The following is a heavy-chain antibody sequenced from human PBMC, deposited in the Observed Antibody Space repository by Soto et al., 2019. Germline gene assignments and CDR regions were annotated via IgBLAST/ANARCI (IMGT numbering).Heavy chain of an antibody. V-gene: IGHV1-69*13. D-gene: IGHD3-22*01. CDR2: IIPIFGTA. CDR3: ARGGSDYYDSRYYYYGMDV. Sequence: SVKVSCKASGGTFSSYAISWVRQAPGQGLEWMGGIIPIFGTANYAQKFQGRVTITAGESTSTAYMELSSLRSEDTAVYYCARGGSDYYDSRYYYYGMDVWGQGTTVTVSS. CDR1: GGTFSSYA. J-gene: IGHJ6*02.